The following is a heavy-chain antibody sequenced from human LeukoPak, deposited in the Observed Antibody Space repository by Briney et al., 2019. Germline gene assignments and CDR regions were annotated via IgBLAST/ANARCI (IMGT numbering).Heavy chain of an antibody. V-gene: IGHV4-34*01. D-gene: IGHD6-19*01. CDR1: GGSISSYY. J-gene: IGHJ4*02. CDR3: ASQWLATPLKED. CDR2: INHSGST. Sequence: SETLSLTCTVSGGSISSYYWSWIRQPPGKGLEWIGEINHSGSTNYNPSLKSRVTISVDTSKNQFSLKLSSVTAADTAVYYCASQWLATPLKEDWGQGTLVTVSS.